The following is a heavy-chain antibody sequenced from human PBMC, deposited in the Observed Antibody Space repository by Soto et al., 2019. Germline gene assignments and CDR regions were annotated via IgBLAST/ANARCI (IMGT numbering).Heavy chain of an antibody. CDR3: ARETQATLLTYSSGGDYFDY. Sequence: GGSLRLSCAASGFTFSSYAMHWVRQAPGKGLEWVAVISYDGSNKYYADSVKGRFTISRDNSKNTLYLQMNSLRAEDTAVYYCARETQATLLTYSSGGDYFDYWGQGTLVTVSS. V-gene: IGHV3-30-3*01. D-gene: IGHD6-19*01. J-gene: IGHJ4*02. CDR1: GFTFSSYA. CDR2: ISYDGSNK.